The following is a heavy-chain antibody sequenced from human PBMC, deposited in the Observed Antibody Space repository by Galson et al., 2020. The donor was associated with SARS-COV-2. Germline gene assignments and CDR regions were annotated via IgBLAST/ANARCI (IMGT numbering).Heavy chain of an antibody. V-gene: IGHV3-23*01. CDR1: GFTFSTFA. CDR2: INYNGDIS. CDR3: AKAPGGMFVPNWFQS. J-gene: IGHJ1*01. D-gene: IGHD3-16*01. Sequence: GGSLRLSCEVSGFTFSTFAMSWVRQAPGKGLEWISTINYNGDISHHADSVKGRFAVSRDNAKNTLFLQMNSLRAADTAVYYCAKAPGGMFVPNWFQSWGQGTLVTVSS.